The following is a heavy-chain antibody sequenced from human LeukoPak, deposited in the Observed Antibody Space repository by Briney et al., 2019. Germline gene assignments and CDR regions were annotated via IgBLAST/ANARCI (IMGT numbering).Heavy chain of an antibody. J-gene: IGHJ4*02. CDR1: GGSFSGYY. D-gene: IGHD3-3*01. CDR3: ARGKRYYDFWSGYYTTVFDY. CDR2: INHSGST. Sequence: PSETLSLTCAVYGGSFSGYYWSWIRQPPGKGLEWIGEINHSGSTNYNPSLKSRVTITVEKSKNQFALKLSYVAAADTAVYYCARGKRYYDFWSGYYTTVFDYWGQGTLVTVSS. V-gene: IGHV4-34*01.